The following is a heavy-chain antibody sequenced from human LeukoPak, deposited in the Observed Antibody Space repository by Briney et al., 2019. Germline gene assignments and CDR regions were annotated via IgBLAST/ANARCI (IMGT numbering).Heavy chain of an antibody. Sequence: SETLSLTCTVSSGSISSYYWSWIRQPPGKGLEWIGYIYTSGSTNYNPSLKSRVTISVDTSKNQFSLKLSSVTAADTAVYYCARHLNFGSSGYYPNDAFDIWGQGTMVTVSS. CDR1: SGSISSYY. D-gene: IGHD3-22*01. J-gene: IGHJ3*02. CDR2: IYTSGST. CDR3: ARHLNFGSSGYYPNDAFDI. V-gene: IGHV4-4*09.